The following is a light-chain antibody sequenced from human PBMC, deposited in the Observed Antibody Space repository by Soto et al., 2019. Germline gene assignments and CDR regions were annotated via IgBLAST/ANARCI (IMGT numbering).Light chain of an antibody. J-gene: IGLJ3*02. Sequence: QSVLTQPASVSGSPGQSITISCTGSSSDVGSHNLVSWYQQYPGKAPQLIIYDVTKRPSGVSDRFSGSKSDTTASLTVSGLQAEDEADYYCCSYAGGSSGVFGGGTKVTVL. CDR2: DVT. V-gene: IGLV2-23*02. CDR3: CSYAGGSSGV. CDR1: SSDVGSHNL.